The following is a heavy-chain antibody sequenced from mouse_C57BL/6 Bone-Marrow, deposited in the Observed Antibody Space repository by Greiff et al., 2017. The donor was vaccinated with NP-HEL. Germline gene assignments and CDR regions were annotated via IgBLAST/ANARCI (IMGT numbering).Heavy chain of an antibody. CDR1: GYAFTNYL. CDR2: INPGSGGT. V-gene: IGHV1-54*01. Sequence: VKLMESGAELVRPGTSVKVSCKASGYAFTNYLIEWVKQRPGQGLEWIGVINPGSGGTNYNEQFKGKATLTADKSSSTAYMQLSSLTSEDSAVYFCARITTVVATKGAMDYWGQGTSVTVAS. D-gene: IGHD1-1*01. CDR3: ARITTVVATKGAMDY. J-gene: IGHJ4*01.